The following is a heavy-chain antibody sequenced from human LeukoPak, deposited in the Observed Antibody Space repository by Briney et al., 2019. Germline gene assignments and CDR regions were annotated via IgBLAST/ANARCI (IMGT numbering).Heavy chain of an antibody. J-gene: IGHJ6*03. Sequence: SETLSLTCTVSGGSISSYYWSWIRQPPGEGLEWIGYIYYSGSTNYNPSLKSRVTMSVDTSKNQFSLKLSSVTAAATAVYYCARDLRGGTGSYSTPGEYYYYMDVWGKGTTVTVSS. CDR1: GGSISSYY. CDR2: IYYSGST. V-gene: IGHV4-59*12. CDR3: ARDLRGGTGSYSTPGEYYYYMDV. D-gene: IGHD1-26*01.